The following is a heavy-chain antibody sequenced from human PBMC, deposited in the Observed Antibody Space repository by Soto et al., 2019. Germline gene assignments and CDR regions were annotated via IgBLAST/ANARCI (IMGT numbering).Heavy chain of an antibody. D-gene: IGHD3-3*01. Sequence: PGGSLRLSCAASGFIFSSYAMSWVRQAPGKGLEWVSSVSGSGVNTCYAGSVKGRFTISADNSKNMVYLQMNNLRAEDTAVYYCANNYYDFWSGFGRWGQGTLVTVSS. J-gene: IGHJ4*02. CDR2: VSGSGVNT. V-gene: IGHV3-23*01. CDR1: GFIFSSYA. CDR3: ANNYYDFWSGFGR.